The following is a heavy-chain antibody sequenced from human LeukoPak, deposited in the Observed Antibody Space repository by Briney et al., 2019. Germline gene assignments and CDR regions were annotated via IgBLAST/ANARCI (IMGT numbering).Heavy chain of an antibody. CDR1: GYIFTGYY. V-gene: IGHV1-2*02. J-gene: IGHJ6*03. CDR2: INPNSGGT. CDR3: ARGGRLELLVYFYYYMDV. D-gene: IGHD1-26*01. Sequence: ASVKVSCKASGYIFTGYYMHWVRQAPGQGLEWMGWINPNSGGTNYAQKFQGRVTMTRDTSISTAYMELSRLRSDDTAVYYRARGGRLELLVYFYYYMDVWGKGTTVTVSS.